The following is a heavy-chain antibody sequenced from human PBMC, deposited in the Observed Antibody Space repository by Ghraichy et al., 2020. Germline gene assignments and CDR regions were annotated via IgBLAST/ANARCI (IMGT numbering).Heavy chain of an antibody. D-gene: IGHD2-15*01. CDR3: AKDRGIGHCSGGGCWNWFDP. J-gene: IGHJ5*02. V-gene: IGHV3-30*18. Sequence: LSLTCAASGFTFSNYGMHWVRQAPGKGLEWVAVISDDGNNKYYADSVKGRFTISRDNSKNTLNLQMNSLRAEDTAVYYCAKDRGIGHCSGGGCWNWFDPWGQGTLVTVSS. CDR1: GFTFSNYG. CDR2: ISDDGNNK.